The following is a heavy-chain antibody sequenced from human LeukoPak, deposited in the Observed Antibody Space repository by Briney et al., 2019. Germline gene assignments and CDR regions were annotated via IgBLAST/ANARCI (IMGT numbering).Heavy chain of an antibody. Sequence: SQTLSLTCPVSGGSISSSSYYWGWIRQPPGKGLEWIGSIYYSGSTYYNPSLKSRVTISVDTSKDQFSLKLSSVTAADTAVYYCARLSTTVTFFDYWGRGTLVTVSS. J-gene: IGHJ4*02. D-gene: IGHD4-17*01. CDR3: ARLSTTVTFFDY. CDR1: GGSISSSSYY. CDR2: IYYSGST. V-gene: IGHV4-39*01.